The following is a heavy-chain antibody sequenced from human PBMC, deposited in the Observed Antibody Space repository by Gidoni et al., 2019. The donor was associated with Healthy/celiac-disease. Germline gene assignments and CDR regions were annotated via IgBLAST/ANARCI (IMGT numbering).Heavy chain of an antibody. J-gene: IGHJ5*02. CDR2: IYYSGST. CDR3: ARVYYDFWSGYSGGLDP. D-gene: IGHD3-3*01. Sequence: QLQLQESGPGLVKPSETLSLTCTVSGGSISSSSYYWGWIRQPPGKGLEWIGSIYYSGSTYYNPSLKSRVTISVDTSKNQFSLKLSSVTAADTAVYYCARVYYDFWSGYSGGLDPWGQGTLVTVSS. CDR1: GGSISSSSYY. V-gene: IGHV4-39*01.